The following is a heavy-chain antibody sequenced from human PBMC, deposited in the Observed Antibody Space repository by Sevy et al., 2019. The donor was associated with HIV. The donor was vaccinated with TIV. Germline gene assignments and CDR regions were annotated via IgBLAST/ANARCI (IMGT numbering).Heavy chain of an antibody. CDR3: AREGLAARKINYYYYGMDV. V-gene: IGHV1-69*13. D-gene: IGHD6-6*01. CDR1: GGTFSSYA. Sequence: ASVKVSRKASGGTFSSYAISWVRQAPGQGLEWMGGIIPIFGTANYAQKFQGRVTITADESTSTAYMELSSLRSEDTAVYYCAREGLAARKINYYYYGMDVWGQGTTVTVSS. J-gene: IGHJ6*02. CDR2: IIPIFGTA.